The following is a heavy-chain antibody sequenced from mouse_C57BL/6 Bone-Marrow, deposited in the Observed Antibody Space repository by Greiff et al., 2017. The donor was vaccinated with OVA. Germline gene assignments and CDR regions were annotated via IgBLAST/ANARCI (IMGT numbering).Heavy chain of an antibody. J-gene: IGHJ4*01. CDR3: ARRQLRHAMDY. Sequence: VQLQQPGAELVKPGASVKMSCKASGYTFTSYWITWVKQRPGQGLEWIGDIYPGSGSTNYNEKFTSKATLTVDTTSSTAYMQLSSLTSEDSSVYYCARRQLRHAMDYWGQGTSVTVSS. CDR2: IYPGSGST. D-gene: IGHD3-2*02. V-gene: IGHV1-55*01. CDR1: GYTFTSYW.